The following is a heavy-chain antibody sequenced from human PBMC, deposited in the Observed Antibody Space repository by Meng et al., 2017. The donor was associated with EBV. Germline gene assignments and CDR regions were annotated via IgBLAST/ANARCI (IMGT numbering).Heavy chain of an antibody. CDR2: IYWDDDK. V-gene: IGHV2-5*02. J-gene: IGHJ4*02. CDR3: AHIIAARPFDY. D-gene: IGHD6-6*01. CDR1: GFPLSTRGVG. Sequence: QIPLKESGPPSVKPTQTLTLTCTFSGFPLSTRGVGVGWIRQPPGKALEWLALIYWDDDKRYSPSLKSRLTITKDTSKNQVVLTMTNMDPVDAATYYCAHIIAARPFDYWGQGTLVTVSS.